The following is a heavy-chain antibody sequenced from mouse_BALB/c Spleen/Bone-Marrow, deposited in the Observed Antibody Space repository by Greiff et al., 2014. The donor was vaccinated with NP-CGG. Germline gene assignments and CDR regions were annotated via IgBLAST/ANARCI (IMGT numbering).Heavy chain of an antibody. Sequence: VQLKESGGGLAQPGGSLRLSCATSGFTFTDYYMSWVRQPPGKALEWLGFIRNKANGYTTEYSASVKGRFTISRDNSQSILYLQMNTLRAEDSATYYCARDRGLLRFDYWGQGTTLTVSS. J-gene: IGHJ2*01. CDR1: GFTFTDYY. D-gene: IGHD2-3*01. V-gene: IGHV7-3*02. CDR3: ARDRGLLRFDY. CDR2: IRNKANGYTT.